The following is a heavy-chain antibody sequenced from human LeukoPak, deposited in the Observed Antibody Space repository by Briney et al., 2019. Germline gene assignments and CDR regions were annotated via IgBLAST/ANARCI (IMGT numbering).Heavy chain of an antibody. D-gene: IGHD6-13*01. J-gene: IGHJ4*02. CDR1: GFTFSNYW. CDR2: VEQDGTEK. CDR3: ARAGGSSWADY. Sequence: PGGSLRLSCAASGFTFSNYWMSWVRQAPGKGLEWVANVEQDGTEKYYVDSVKGRFTISRDNAKNSLYLQMNSLRVEDTAAYYCARAGGSSWADYWGQGALVSVSS. V-gene: IGHV3-7*01.